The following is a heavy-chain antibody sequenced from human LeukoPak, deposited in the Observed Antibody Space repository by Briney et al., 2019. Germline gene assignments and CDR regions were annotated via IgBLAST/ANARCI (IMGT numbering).Heavy chain of an antibody. CDR2: IYSRGST. J-gene: IGHJ3*02. CDR3: ARDTRTIYAFDI. D-gene: IGHD5-24*01. Sequence: SETLSLTCTVSGGSINSYSWNWIRQPPGKGLEWIGYIYSRGSTKYNPSLTSRVTISVDTSKNQFSLKLSSVTAADTAVYYCARDTRTIYAFDIWGPGAMVTVSS. V-gene: IGHV4-59*01. CDR1: GGSINSYS.